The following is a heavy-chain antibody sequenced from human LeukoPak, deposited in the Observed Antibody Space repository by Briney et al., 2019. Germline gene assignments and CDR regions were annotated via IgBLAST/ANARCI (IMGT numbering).Heavy chain of an antibody. CDR2: IYYSGST. CDR1: GGSISSYY. J-gene: IGHJ5*02. D-gene: IGHD3-22*01. V-gene: IGHV4-59*08. Sequence: SETLSLTCTVSGGSISSYYWSWIRQPPGKGLEWIGCIYYSGSTNYNPSLKSRVTISVDTSKNQFSLKLSSVTAADTAVYYCAMTYYYDSSGNYNWFDPWGQGTLVTVSS. CDR3: AMTYYYDSSGNYNWFDP.